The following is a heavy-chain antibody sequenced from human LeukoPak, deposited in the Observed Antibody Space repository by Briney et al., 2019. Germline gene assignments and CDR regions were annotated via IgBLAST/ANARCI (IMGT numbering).Heavy chain of an antibody. J-gene: IGHJ6*02. CDR3: ARVLGAYVVRGVIMPPFGMDV. D-gene: IGHD3-10*01. CDR2: ISYDGSNK. V-gene: IGHV3-30*04. CDR1: GFTFSSYA. Sequence: GGSLRLSCAASGFTFSSYAMHWVRQAPGKGLEWVAVISYDGSNKYYADSVKGRFTISRDNSKNTLYLRMNSLRAEDTAVYYCARVLGAYVVRGVIMPPFGMDVWGQGTTVTVSS.